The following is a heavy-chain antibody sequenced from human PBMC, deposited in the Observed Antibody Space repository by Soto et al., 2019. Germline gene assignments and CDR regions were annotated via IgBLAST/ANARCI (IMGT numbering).Heavy chain of an antibody. D-gene: IGHD3-16*01. CDR3: ARQARIMITFGGALEV. V-gene: IGHV4-59*08. J-gene: IGHJ6*04. CDR1: GGSISSYY. Sequence: SETLSLTCTVSGGSISSYYWSWIRQPPGKGLEWIGYIYYSGSTNYNPSLKSRVTISVDTSKNQFSLKLSSVTAADTAVYYCARQARIMITFGGALEVWGKGTTVTVSS. CDR2: IYYSGST.